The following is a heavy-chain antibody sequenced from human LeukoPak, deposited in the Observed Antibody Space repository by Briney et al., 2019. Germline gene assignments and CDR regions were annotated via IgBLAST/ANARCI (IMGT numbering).Heavy chain of an antibody. D-gene: IGHD2-15*01. CDR1: GFSFSDYY. CDR3: ARSYCSGGNYYSGRNVFDI. Sequence: GGSLRLSCAASGFSFSDYYMSWVRQAPGKGLECVSLLYSDDSTYYADSVKGRFIISRDNSKNTLYLQMSSLRAEDTAVYYCARSYCSGGNYYSGRNVFDIWGQGTMVTVSS. V-gene: IGHV3-53*01. CDR2: LYSDDST. J-gene: IGHJ3*02.